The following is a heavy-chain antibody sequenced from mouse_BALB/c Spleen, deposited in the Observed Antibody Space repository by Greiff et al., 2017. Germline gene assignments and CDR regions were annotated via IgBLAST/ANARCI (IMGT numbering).Heavy chain of an antibody. V-gene: IGHV1S81*02. J-gene: IGHJ1*01. Sequence: VQLQQPGAELVKPGASVKLSCKASGYTFTSYWMHWVKQRPGQGLEWIGEINPSNGRTNYNEKFKSKATLTVDKSSSTAYMQLSSLTSEDSAVYYCARSPPFYGNYAWYFDVWGAGTTVTVSS. CDR1: GYTFTSYW. D-gene: IGHD2-10*01. CDR2: INPSNGRT. CDR3: ARSPPFYGNYAWYFDV.